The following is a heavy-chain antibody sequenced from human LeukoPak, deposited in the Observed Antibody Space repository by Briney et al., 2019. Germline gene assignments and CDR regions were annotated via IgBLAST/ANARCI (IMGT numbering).Heavy chain of an antibody. CDR1: GGSITTISSSNNY. CDR2: VYFSGTT. V-gene: IGHV4-39*01. Sequence: PSETLCLTCTVSGGSITTISSSNNYWGWIRQPPGKGLEWIGNVYFSGTTHYNPSLKSRVTISVDTSKNQFSLALRSVTAADTAVYFCARRARGGGDPYYYYYMDVWGEGTTVTVSS. D-gene: IGHD3-10*01. J-gene: IGHJ6*03. CDR3: ARRARGGGDPYYYYYMDV.